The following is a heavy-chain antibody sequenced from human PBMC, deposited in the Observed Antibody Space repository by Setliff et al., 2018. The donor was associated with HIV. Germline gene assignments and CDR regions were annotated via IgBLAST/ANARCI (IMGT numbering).Heavy chain of an antibody. Sequence: PGGSLRLSCAASGFTFSSYTMHWARQAPGKGLEWVAVITHDGSSKYYADSVKGRFTISRDNSKNTLYLQMNSPRADDTAVYYCARDSSTKEMATIWVNFDYWGQGTLVTVSS. CDR2: ITHDGSSK. D-gene: IGHD5-12*01. V-gene: IGHV3-30*01. CDR1: GFTFSSYT. J-gene: IGHJ4*02. CDR3: ARDSSTKEMATIWVNFDY.